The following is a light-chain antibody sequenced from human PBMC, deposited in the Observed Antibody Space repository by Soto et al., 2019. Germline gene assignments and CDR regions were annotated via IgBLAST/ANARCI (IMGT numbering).Light chain of an antibody. CDR1: QSVLYSSNNKNY. V-gene: IGKV4-1*01. Sequence: DIVSPSSRDSLALSMQNRTNINCNPSQSVLYSSNNKNYLAWYQQKPGQPPKLLIYGASTRESGVPDRFSGSGSGTDFTLTICSLQAEALAVYYSQQYYSTPPTFGQGTEV. CDR2: GAS. J-gene: IGKJ1*01. CDR3: QQYYSTPPT.